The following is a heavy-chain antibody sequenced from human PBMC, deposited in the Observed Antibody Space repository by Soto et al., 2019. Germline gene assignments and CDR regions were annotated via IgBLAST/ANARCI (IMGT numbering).Heavy chain of an antibody. D-gene: IGHD6-19*01. V-gene: IGHV3-9*01. CDR3: AKEGGRAWLASGLDY. CDR2: ISWNSGSI. CDR1: GFTFDDYA. Sequence: EVQLVESGGGLVQPGRSLRLSCAASGFTFDDYAMHWVRQAPGKGLEWVSGISWNSGSIGYADSVKGRFTISRDNAKNSLYLQMNSLRAEDTALYYCAKEGGRAWLASGLDYWGQGTLVTVSS. J-gene: IGHJ4*02.